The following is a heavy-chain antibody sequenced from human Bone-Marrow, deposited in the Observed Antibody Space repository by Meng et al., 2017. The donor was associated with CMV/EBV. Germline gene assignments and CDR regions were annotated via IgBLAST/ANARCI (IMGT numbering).Heavy chain of an antibody. CDR2: ISWNSGSI. CDR1: GFTFSSYW. V-gene: IGHV3-9*01. J-gene: IGHJ4*02. D-gene: IGHD2-2*01. Sequence: SLKISCAASGFTFSSYWMSWVRQAPGKGLEWVSGISWNSGSIGYADSVKGRFTISRDNAKNSLYLQMNSLRAEDTALYYCAKGDCSSTSCPIDYWGQGTLVTVSS. CDR3: AKGDCSSTSCPIDY.